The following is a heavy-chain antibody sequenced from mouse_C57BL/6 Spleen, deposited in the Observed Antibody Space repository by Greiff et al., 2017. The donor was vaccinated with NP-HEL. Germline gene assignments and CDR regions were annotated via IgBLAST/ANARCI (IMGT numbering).Heavy chain of an antibody. CDR2: IYPGDGDT. CDR3: ARYTAGSSYGLAWFAY. V-gene: IGHV1-80*01. Sequence: QVQLQQSGAELVKPGASVKISCKASGYAFSSYWMNWVKQRPGKGLEWIGQIYPGDGDTNYNGKFKGKATLTADKSSSTAYMQLSSLTSEDSAVYFCARYTAGSSYGLAWFAYWGQGTLVTVSA. D-gene: IGHD1-1*01. J-gene: IGHJ3*01. CDR1: GYAFSSYW.